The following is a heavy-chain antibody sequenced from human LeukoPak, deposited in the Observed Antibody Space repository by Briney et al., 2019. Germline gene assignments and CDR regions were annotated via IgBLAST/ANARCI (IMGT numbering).Heavy chain of an antibody. D-gene: IGHD3-3*01. CDR2: IYTSGST. Sequence: SQTLSLTCTVSGGSIRSGSYSWSWIRQPAGKGLEWIGRIYTSGSTNYNPSLKSRVTISVDTSKNQFSLKLSSVTAADTAVYYCARDDSYYDFWSGSYYYGMDAWGQGTTVTVPS. J-gene: IGHJ6*02. CDR1: GGSIRSGSYS. CDR3: ARDDSYYDFWSGSYYYGMDA. V-gene: IGHV4-61*02.